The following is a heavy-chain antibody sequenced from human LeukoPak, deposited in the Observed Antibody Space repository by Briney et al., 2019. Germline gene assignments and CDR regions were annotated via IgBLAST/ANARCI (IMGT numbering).Heavy chain of an antibody. CDR2: ISGSGGST. CDR1: GFTFSSCA. Sequence: GGSLRLSCAASGFTFSSCAMSWVRQAPGKGLEWVSAISGSGGSTYYADSVKGRFTISRDNSKNTLYLQMNSLRAEDTAVYYCAKDLGYCSGGSCYRWFDPWGQGTLVTVSS. D-gene: IGHD2-15*01. J-gene: IGHJ5*02. V-gene: IGHV3-23*01. CDR3: AKDLGYCSGGSCYRWFDP.